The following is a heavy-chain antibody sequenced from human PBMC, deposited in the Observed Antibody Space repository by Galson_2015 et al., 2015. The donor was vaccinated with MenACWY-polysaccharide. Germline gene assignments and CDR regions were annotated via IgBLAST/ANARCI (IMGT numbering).Heavy chain of an antibody. CDR3: ARAAGYYDGSGLL. CDR2: IHYSGST. J-gene: IGHJ4*02. Sequence: EPLSLTCTVSGGSISDFYWSWIRPPPGKGLDWIGYIHYSGSTDYNPSLKSRVTISLDATQNQFSLRLSSVTAADTAVYYCARAAGYYDGSGLLWGQGTLVTVSS. CDR1: GGSISDFY. D-gene: IGHD3-22*01. V-gene: IGHV4-59*01.